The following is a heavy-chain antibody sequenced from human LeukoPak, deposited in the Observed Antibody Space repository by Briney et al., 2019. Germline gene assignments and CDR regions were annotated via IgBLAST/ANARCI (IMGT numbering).Heavy chain of an antibody. D-gene: IGHD6-19*01. CDR2: ISAYNGNT. V-gene: IGHV1-18*01. CDR1: GYTLTELS. Sequence: ASVKVSCKVSGYTLTELSMHWVRQAPGQGLEWMGWISAYNGNTNYAQKLQGRVTMTTDTSTSTAYMELRSLRSDDTAVYYCARAKSSGWLSFDYWGQGTLVTVSS. CDR3: ARAKSSGWLSFDY. J-gene: IGHJ4*02.